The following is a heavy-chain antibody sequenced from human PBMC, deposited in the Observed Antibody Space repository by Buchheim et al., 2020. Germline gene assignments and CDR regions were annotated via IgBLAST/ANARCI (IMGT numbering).Heavy chain of an antibody. CDR3: ARADYYDSSGYYQW. V-gene: IGHV1-2*02. CDR1: GYTFTGYY. Sequence: QVQLVQSGAEVKKPGASVKVSCKASGYTFTGYYMHWVRQAPGQGLEWMGWINPNSGGTNYAQQFQGRVTMTRDTSISTAYMELSRLRSDDTAVYYCARADYYDSSGYYQWWGQGTL. J-gene: IGHJ4*02. D-gene: IGHD3-22*01. CDR2: INPNSGGT.